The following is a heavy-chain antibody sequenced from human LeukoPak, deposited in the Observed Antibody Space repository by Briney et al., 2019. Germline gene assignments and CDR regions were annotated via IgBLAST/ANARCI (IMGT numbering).Heavy chain of an antibody. V-gene: IGHV1-69*04. Sequence: GSSVKVSCKPSGGTFSSYAISWVRQAPGQGLEWMGRIIPISGITSYAQKFQGRVTITADKSTSTAYMDLSSLTSDDTAVYYCARADIIVVADATPVGSAFEYWGQGALITVS. CDR2: IIPISGIT. J-gene: IGHJ4*02. CDR1: GGTFSSYA. D-gene: IGHD2-15*01. CDR3: ARADIIVVADATPVGSAFEY.